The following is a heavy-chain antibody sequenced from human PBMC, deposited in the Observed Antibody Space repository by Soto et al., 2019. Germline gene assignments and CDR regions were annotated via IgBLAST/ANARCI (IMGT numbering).Heavy chain of an antibody. CDR3: ARDRSDRGDAVDI. J-gene: IGHJ3*02. D-gene: IGHD3-10*01. CDR2: INPNSGGT. V-gene: IGHV1-2*02. CDR1: GYTFTGYY. Sequence: ASVKFSCKASGYTFTGYYMHWVRQAPGQGLEWMGWINPNSGGTNYAQKFQGRVTMTRDTSISTAYMELSRLRSDDTAVYYCARDRSDRGDAVDIWGQGTMVTVSS.